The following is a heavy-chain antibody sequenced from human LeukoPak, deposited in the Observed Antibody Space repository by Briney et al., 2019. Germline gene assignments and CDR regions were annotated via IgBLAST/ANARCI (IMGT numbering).Heavy chain of an antibody. J-gene: IGHJ3*02. V-gene: IGHV3-53*05. Sequence: QPGGSLRLSCAASGFTVSSNYMSWVRQAPGKGLEWVSVIYSGGSTYYADSVKGRFTISRDNSKNTLYLQMNSLRAEDTALYYCAKDRKDRDLDSLDIWGQGTMVTVSS. CDR1: GFTVSSNY. CDR3: AKDRKDRDLDSLDI. CDR2: IYSGGST. D-gene: IGHD2-2*03.